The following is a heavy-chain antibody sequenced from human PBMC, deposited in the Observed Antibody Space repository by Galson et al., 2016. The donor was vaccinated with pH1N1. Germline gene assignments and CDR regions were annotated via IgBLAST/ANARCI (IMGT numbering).Heavy chain of an antibody. CDR2: IQQDGSEI. J-gene: IGHJ4*02. V-gene: IGHV3-7*01. D-gene: IGHD6-13*01. CDR1: GLSFGDYW. Sequence: SLRRSCAASGLSFGDYWISWVRQAPGKGLEWVANIQQDGSEIYYVDSVKGRCTTSRDNAKNSVSLQMNSLRVEDTGVDYCVRAIGGAASYWGQGTLVTVSS. CDR3: VRAIGGAASY.